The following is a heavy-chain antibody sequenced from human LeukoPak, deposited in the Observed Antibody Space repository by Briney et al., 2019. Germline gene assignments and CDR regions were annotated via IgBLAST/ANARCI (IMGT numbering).Heavy chain of an antibody. Sequence: PGGSLRLSCAASGFTFSSYEMNWVRQAPGKGLEWVSYISSSGSTIYYADSVKGRFTISRDNAKNSLYLQMNSLRAEDTAVYYCAREGPPMVRGVIVYYYYYMDVWGKGTTVTISS. D-gene: IGHD3-10*01. J-gene: IGHJ6*03. CDR1: GFTFSSYE. V-gene: IGHV3-48*03. CDR3: AREGPPMVRGVIVYYYYYMDV. CDR2: ISSSGSTI.